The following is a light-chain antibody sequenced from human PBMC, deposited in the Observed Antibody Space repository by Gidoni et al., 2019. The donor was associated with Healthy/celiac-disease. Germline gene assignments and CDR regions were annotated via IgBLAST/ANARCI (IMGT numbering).Light chain of an antibody. CDR3: QQRSNWPSLT. J-gene: IGKJ4*01. CDR2: DAS. V-gene: IGKV3-11*01. CDR1: QSVSSY. Sequence: IVLTQSPATLSLSPGERATLSCRASQSVSSYLAWYQQKPGQAPRLLIDDASNRATGIPARFSGSWSGTDFTLTISSLEPEDFAVYYCQQRSNWPSLTFGGGTKVEIK.